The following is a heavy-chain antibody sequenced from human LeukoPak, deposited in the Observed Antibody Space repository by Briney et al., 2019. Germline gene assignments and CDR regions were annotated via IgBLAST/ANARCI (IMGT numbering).Heavy chain of an antibody. Sequence: ASVKVSCKASGYTFTSYDINWVRQATGQGLEWMGWMNPNSGNTGYAQKFQGRVTMTRNTSISTAYMELSSRRSEDTAVYYCASSYRRYYYMDVWGKGTTVTVSS. CDR1: GYTFTSYD. CDR3: ASSYRRYYYMDV. J-gene: IGHJ6*03. D-gene: IGHD3-16*02. CDR2: MNPNSGNT. V-gene: IGHV1-8*01.